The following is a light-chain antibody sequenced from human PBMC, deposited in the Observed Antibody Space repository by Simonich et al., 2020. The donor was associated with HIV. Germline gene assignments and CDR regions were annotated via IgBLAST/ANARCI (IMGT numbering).Light chain of an antibody. Sequence: DIVMTQSPDSLVVSLGERATINCKSSQSVLYSSNNKNYLAWYQQKPGQPPKLLIYWASTRESGVPDRFSVSGSETDFTLTISSLQAEDVAVYYCQQYYSTPWTFGQGTKVEIK. CDR1: QSVLYSSNNKNY. CDR3: QQYYSTPWT. J-gene: IGKJ1*01. CDR2: WAS. V-gene: IGKV4-1*01.